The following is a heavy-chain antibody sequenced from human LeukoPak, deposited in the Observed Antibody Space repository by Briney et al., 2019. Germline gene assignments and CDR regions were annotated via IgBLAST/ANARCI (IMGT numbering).Heavy chain of an antibody. V-gene: IGHV1-69*06. J-gene: IGHJ4*02. CDR3: ARLSGWGSDFDY. D-gene: IGHD6-19*01. CDR2: IITIFGTA. CDR1: GGTFSSYA. Sequence: SVKVSCKASGGTFSSYAISWVRQAPGQGLEWMGGIITIFGTANYAQKFQGRVTITADKSTSTAYMELSSLRSEDTAVYYCARLSGWGSDFDYWGQGTLVTVSS.